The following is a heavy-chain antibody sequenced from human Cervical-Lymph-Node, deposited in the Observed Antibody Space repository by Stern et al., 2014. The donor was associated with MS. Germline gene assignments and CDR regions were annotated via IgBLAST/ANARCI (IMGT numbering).Heavy chain of an antibody. CDR3: ARVEVPGPYDY. J-gene: IGHJ4*02. V-gene: IGHV3-48*02. Sequence: VQLVQSGGDLVQPGGSLRLSCTASGFTFSRYSMNWVRQAPGKGLECVSYISSTSSTIYYADSVKGRFTISRDNAKNSLYLHMNSLRDEDTAVYYCARVEVPGPYDYWGQGTLVTVSS. CDR2: ISSTSSTI. D-gene: IGHD1-14*01. CDR1: GFTFSRYS.